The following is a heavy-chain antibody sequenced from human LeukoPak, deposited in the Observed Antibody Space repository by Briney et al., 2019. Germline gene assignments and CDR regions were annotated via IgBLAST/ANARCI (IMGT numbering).Heavy chain of an antibody. J-gene: IGHJ5*02. D-gene: IGHD2-2*02. CDR2: ISSSGNT. Sequence: SETLSLTCTVSGASISGYFWSWIRQPPGKGLEWLGYISSSGNTNYNPSLKSRVTISVDKSKSQFSLKLSSVTAADTAVYYCARQIVVVPAAILGWFDPWGQGTLVTVSS. V-gene: IGHV4-59*08. CDR3: ARQIVVVPAAILGWFDP. CDR1: GASISGYF.